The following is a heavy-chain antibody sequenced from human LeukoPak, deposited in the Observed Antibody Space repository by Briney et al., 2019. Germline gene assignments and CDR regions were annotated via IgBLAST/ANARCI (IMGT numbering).Heavy chain of an antibody. D-gene: IGHD3-3*01. CDR3: ARAGYYDFWSGYSPPDAFDI. CDR2: IYYGGST. J-gene: IGHJ3*02. Sequence: SETLSLTCTVSGGSISSYYWSWIRQPPGKGLEWIGYIYYGGSTNYNPSLKSRVTISVDTSKNQFSLKLSSVTAADTAVYYCARAGYYDFWSGYSPPDAFDIWGQGTMVTVSS. V-gene: IGHV4-59*01. CDR1: GGSISSYY.